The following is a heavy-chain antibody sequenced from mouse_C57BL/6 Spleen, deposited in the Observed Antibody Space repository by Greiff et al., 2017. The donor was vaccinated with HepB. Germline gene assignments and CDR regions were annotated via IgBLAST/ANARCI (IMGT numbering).Heavy chain of an antibody. Sequence: VQLQQSGAELARPGASVKLSCKASGYTFTSYGISWVKQRTGQGLEWIGEIYPRSGNTYYNEKFKGKATLTSDKSSSTAYMELRSLTDEDSAVYFCTRSPPSTTVVAVDGYFDVWGTGTTVTVSA. CDR1: GYTFTSYG. CDR2: IYPRSGNT. D-gene: IGHD1-1*01. V-gene: IGHV1-81*01. CDR3: TRSPPSTTVVAVDGYFDV. J-gene: IGHJ1*03.